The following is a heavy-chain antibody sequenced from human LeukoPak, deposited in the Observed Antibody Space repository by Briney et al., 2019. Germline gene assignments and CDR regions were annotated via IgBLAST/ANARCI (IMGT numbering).Heavy chain of an antibody. J-gene: IGHJ4*02. CDR1: GGTFSSYA. V-gene: IGHV1-69*13. CDR3: ARDEGDGYNKFIG. D-gene: IGHD5-24*01. CDR2: IIPIFGTA. Sequence: ASVKVSCKASGGTFSSYAISWVRQAPGQGLEWMGGIIPIFGTANYAQKFQGRVTITADESTSTAYMELSSLRSEDTAVYYCARDEGDGYNKFIGWGQGTLVTVSS.